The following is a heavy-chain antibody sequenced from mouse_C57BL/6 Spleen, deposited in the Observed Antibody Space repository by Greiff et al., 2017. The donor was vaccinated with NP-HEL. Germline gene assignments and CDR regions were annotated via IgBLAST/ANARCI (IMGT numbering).Heavy chain of an antibody. Sequence: EVQLQESGTVLARPGASVKMSCKTSGYTFTSYWMHWVKQRPGQGLEWIGAIYPGNSDTSYNQKFKGKAKLTAVTSASTAYMELSSLTNEDSAVYYCTRPYGSSYRVYYAMDYWGQGTSVTVSS. CDR2: IYPGNSDT. CDR1: GYTFTSYW. V-gene: IGHV1-5*01. CDR3: TRPYGSSYRVYYAMDY. D-gene: IGHD1-1*01. J-gene: IGHJ4*01.